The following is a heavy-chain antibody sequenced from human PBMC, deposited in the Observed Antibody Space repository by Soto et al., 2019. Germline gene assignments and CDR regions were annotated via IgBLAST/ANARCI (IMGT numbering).Heavy chain of an antibody. CDR1: GRTFSSFG. D-gene: IGHD5-12*01. CDR2: IIPVFGRP. Sequence: GASVKVSCKASGRTFSSFGISWVRQAPGQGLEWMGGIIPVFGRPNYAQRFRGRLTITADESTNTSYMELIDLTSEDTAVSYCAREASGYDFWGQGTQETVAS. CDR3: AREASGYDF. V-gene: IGHV1-69*13. J-gene: IGHJ1*01.